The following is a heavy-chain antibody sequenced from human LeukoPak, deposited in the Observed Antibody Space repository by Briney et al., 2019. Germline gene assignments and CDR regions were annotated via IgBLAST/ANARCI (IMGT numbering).Heavy chain of an antibody. Sequence: PGGSLRLSCAASGFTFSSYAMHWVRQAPGKGLEWVVVISYDGSNKYYADSVKGRFTISRDNSKNTLYLQMNSLRAEDTAVYYCAREVVPAAAFDYWGQGTLVTVSS. CDR1: GFTFSSYA. J-gene: IGHJ4*02. CDR3: AREVVPAAAFDY. CDR2: ISYDGSNK. D-gene: IGHD2-2*01. V-gene: IGHV3-30-3*01.